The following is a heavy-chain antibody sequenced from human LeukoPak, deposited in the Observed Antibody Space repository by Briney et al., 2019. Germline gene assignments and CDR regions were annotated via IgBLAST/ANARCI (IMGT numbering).Heavy chain of an antibody. CDR1: GFTFSSFG. D-gene: IGHD2-15*01. CDR3: ARQKDPGSLDY. V-gene: IGHV3-33*08. J-gene: IGHJ4*02. CDR2: IWYDGSNK. Sequence: GKSLRLSCAASGFTFSSFGMHWVRQAPGKGLEWVALIWYDGSNKNYADSVKGRFTISRDNSENTLYLQMNSLQAEDTGFYFCARQKDPGSLDYWGQGSLVTVSS.